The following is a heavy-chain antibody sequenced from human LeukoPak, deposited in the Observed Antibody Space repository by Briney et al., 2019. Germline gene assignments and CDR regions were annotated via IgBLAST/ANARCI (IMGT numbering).Heavy chain of an antibody. CDR3: AKDHHLYDFWSGYPQNGFDY. D-gene: IGHD3-3*01. V-gene: IGHV3-30*02. CDR1: GFTFSSYA. Sequence: GGSLRLSCAASGFTFSSYAMSWVRQAPGKGLEWVAFIRYDGSNKYYADSVKGRFTISRDNSKNTLYLQMNSLRAEDTAVYYCAKDHHLYDFWSGYPQNGFDYWGQGTLVTVSS. CDR2: IRYDGSNK. J-gene: IGHJ4*02.